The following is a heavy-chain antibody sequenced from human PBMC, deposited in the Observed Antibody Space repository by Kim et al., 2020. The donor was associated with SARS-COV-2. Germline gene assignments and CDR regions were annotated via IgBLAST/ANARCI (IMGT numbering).Heavy chain of an antibody. CDR3: VTSRGVRGS. D-gene: IGHD3-10*01. V-gene: IGHV3-48*03. CDR1: GFTFSSHE. Sequence: GGSLRLSCVVSGFTFSSHEMNWVRQAPGKGLEWVSYIGGSGSPIYYTDSVKGRFTISRDNAKNSLYLQMSSLRAEDTGVYYCVTSRGVRGSGGQGTLVTVSS. CDR2: IGGSGSPI. J-gene: IGHJ4*02.